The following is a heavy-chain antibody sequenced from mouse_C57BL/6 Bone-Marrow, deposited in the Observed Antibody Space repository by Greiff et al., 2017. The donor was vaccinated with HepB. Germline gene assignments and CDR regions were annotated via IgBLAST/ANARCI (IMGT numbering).Heavy chain of an antibody. V-gene: IGHV1-7*01. CDR2: INPSSGYT. CDR1: GYTFTSYW. J-gene: IGHJ2*01. D-gene: IGHD3-2*02. CDR3: AREDSSGYFDY. Sequence: QVQLQQSGAELAKPGASVKLSCKASGYTFTSYWMHWVKQRPGPGLEWIGYINPSSGYTKYNQKFKDKATLTADKSSSTAYMQLSSLTYEDAAVDYCAREDSSGYFDYWGQGTTLTVSS.